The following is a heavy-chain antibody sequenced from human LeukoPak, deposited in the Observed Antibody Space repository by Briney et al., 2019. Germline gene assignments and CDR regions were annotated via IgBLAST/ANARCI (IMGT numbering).Heavy chain of an antibody. CDR3: ALQGVRGVSYYFDY. J-gene: IGHJ4*02. V-gene: IGHV1-3*01. CDR2: INAGNGDT. Sequence: GASVKVSCKASGYTFTEYALHWVRQAPGQGLEWMGWINAGNGDTKYSQNFQGRVTITRDTSASTAYMELSSLRSEDTAVYYCALQGVRGVSYYFDYWGQGTLVTVSS. D-gene: IGHD3-10*01. CDR1: GYTFTEYA.